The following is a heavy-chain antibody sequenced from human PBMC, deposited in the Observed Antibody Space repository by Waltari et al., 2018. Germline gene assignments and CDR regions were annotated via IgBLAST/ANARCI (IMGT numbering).Heavy chain of an antibody. CDR1: GFNFSTYG. J-gene: IGHJ6*02. CDR3: AREMQRPRDYGMDV. CDR2: ISHDGSTR. V-gene: IGHV3-30*03. Sequence: QVQLVESGGGVVQPGRSLRLSCEASGFNFSTYGMHWLRQAPGKGLEWVTLISHDGSTRKYADSVKGRFTISKDHSKSTVFLQMSSLRPEDTAVYYCAREMQRPRDYGMDVWGLGTTVTVSS. D-gene: IGHD6-25*01.